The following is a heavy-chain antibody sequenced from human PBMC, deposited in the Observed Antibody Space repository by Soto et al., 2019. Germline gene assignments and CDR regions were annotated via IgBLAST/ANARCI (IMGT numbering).Heavy chain of an antibody. CDR2: IYWDDDK. CDR3: ADRPRDGGDSVAFDI. D-gene: IGHD2-21*02. J-gene: IGHJ3*02. CDR1: GFSLSTSGVG. Sequence: SGPTLVNPTQTLTLTCTFSGFSLSTSGVGVGWIRQLPGKAREWLELIYWDDDKRYSPSLKSRITITKDTTKNQVVHTMTNMDPVETATYYWADRPRDGGDSVAFDIWGQGTMVTVSS. V-gene: IGHV2-5*02.